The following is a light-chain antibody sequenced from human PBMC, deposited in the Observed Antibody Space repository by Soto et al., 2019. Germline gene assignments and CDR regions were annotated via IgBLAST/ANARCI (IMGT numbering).Light chain of an antibody. CDR2: LYSDGSH. CDR1: SGHSNYA. CDR3: QTWGSGIVV. Sequence: QLVLTQSPSASASLGASVKLTCTLSSGHSNYAIAWHQQQSEKGTRYPMKLYSDGSHSKGDGIPDRFSGSSSRAERYLTISGLQSEDEADYYCQTWGSGIVVFGGGTKLTVL. J-gene: IGLJ2*01. V-gene: IGLV4-69*01.